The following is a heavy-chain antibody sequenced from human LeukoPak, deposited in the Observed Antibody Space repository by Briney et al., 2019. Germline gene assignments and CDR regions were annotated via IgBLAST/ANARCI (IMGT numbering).Heavy chain of an antibody. CDR1: GFTFTTYW. V-gene: IGHV3-7*01. CDR2: IKQDGSEK. D-gene: IGHD3-10*01. Sequence: PGGSLRLSCAASGFTFTTYWMSWVRQAPGKGLEWMANIKQDGSEKYYVDSVKGRFTISRDNAKNSLYLQMNSLRAEDTAVYYCASLGNGSGSSWGHGTLVTVSS. CDR3: ASLGNGSGSS. J-gene: IGHJ5*01.